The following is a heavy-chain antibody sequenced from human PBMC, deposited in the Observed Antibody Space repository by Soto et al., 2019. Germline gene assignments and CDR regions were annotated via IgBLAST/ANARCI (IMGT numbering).Heavy chain of an antibody. V-gene: IGHV5-10-1*01. Sequence: GGSLRLSCAASGFTFSNYWMHWVRQAPGKGLVWVSRVNSDSYTNYSPSFQGHVTISADKSISTAYLQWSSLKASDTAMYYCARRGSDYYYGMDVWGQGTTVTVSS. CDR3: ARRGSDYYYGMDV. D-gene: IGHD3-10*01. CDR2: VNSDSYT. CDR1: GFTFSNYW. J-gene: IGHJ6*02.